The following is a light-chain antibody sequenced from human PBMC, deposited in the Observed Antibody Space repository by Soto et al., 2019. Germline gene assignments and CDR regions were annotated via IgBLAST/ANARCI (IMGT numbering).Light chain of an antibody. CDR3: AAWDDRLNDWV. CDR2: RNN. CDR1: TSSIGRNY. Sequence: QAVVTQPPSASGTPGQRVTISCSGGTSSIGRNYVYWYQQLPGTAPKLVIYRNNQRPSGVPDRFSGSKSGTSASLAIRGLRSEDEADYYCAAWDDRLNDWVFGGGTKVTVL. V-gene: IGLV1-47*01. J-gene: IGLJ3*02.